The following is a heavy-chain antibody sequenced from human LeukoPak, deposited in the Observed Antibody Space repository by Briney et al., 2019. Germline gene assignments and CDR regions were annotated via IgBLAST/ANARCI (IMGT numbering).Heavy chain of an antibody. CDR2: INADNGYT. Sequence: ASVKVSCKASGYTFSSYAMHWVRQAPGQRLEWMGWINADNGYTKSSQKFQGRVTITADESTSTAYMELSSLRSEDTAVYYCARELYDSSGYRLTPYDAFDIWGQGTMVTVSS. CDR1: GYTFSSYA. V-gene: IGHV1-3*01. D-gene: IGHD3-22*01. J-gene: IGHJ3*02. CDR3: ARELYDSSGYRLTPYDAFDI.